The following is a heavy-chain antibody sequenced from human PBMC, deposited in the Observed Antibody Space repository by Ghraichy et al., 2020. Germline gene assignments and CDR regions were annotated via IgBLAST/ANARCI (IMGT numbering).Heavy chain of an antibody. V-gene: IGHV1-69*06. CDR2: IIPIFGTA. J-gene: IGHJ4*02. CDR3: ARVGGLWQLVGKYYFDY. CDR1: GGTFSSYA. D-gene: IGHD6-6*01. Sequence: SVKVSCKASGGTFSSYAISWVRQAPGQGLEWMGGIIPIFGTANYAQKFQGRVTITADKSTSTAYMELSSLRSEDTAVYYCARVGGLWQLVGKYYFDYWGQGTLATVSS.